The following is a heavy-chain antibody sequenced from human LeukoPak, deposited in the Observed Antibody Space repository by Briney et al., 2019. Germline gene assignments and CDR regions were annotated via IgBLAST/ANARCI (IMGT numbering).Heavy chain of an antibody. CDR1: GGTFSSYA. D-gene: IGHD6-19*01. CDR2: IIPILGKA. Sequence: GASVKVSCKASGGTFSSYAISWVRQAPGQGVEWMGRIIPILGKANYAQKFQGRVTITADKSTSTAYMELSSLRSEDTAVYYCAREEGIAVQYGMDVWGQGTTVTVSS. V-gene: IGHV1-69*04. CDR3: AREEGIAVQYGMDV. J-gene: IGHJ6*02.